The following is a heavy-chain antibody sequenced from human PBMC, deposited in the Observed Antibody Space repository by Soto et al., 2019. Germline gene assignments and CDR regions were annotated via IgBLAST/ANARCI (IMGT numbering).Heavy chain of an antibody. J-gene: IGHJ4*02. D-gene: IGHD3-22*01. CDR3: ARGPTDYYDSSGYYDY. V-gene: IGHV4-34*01. Sequence: QVQLQQWGAGLLKPSETLSLTCAVYGGSFSGYYWSWIRQPPGKGLEWIGEINHSGSTNYNPSLKSRVTISVDTSKNQFSLKLSSVTAADTAVYYCARGPTDYYDSSGYYDYWGQGTLVTVSS. CDR2: INHSGST. CDR1: GGSFSGYY.